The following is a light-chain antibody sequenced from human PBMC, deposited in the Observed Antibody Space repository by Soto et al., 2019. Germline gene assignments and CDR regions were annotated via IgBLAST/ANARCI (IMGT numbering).Light chain of an antibody. J-gene: IGKJ4*01. CDR1: QSVSSN. Sequence: EIVMTQSPATLSVTQGERATLSCRASQSVSSNLAWYQQKPGQAPRLLIYGASTRATGIPARFSGSGSGTEFTLTISSLQSEDFAVYYCHQYNNWPPLTFGGGTKVEIK. CDR2: GAS. V-gene: IGKV3-15*01. CDR3: HQYNNWPPLT.